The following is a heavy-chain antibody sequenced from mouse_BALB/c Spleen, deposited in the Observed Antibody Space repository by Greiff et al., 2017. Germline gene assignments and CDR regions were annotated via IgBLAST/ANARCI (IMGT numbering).Heavy chain of an antibody. D-gene: IGHD2-4*01. J-gene: IGHJ2*01. CDR2: IDPSDSYT. Sequence: VQLQQPGAELVKPGASVKLSCKASGYTFTSYWMHWVKQRPGQGLEWIGEIDPSDSYTNYNQKFKGKATLTVDKSSSTAYMQLSSLTSEDSAVYYCARWDLYDYAPTYWGQGTTLTVSS. V-gene: IGHV1-69*02. CDR1: GYTFTSYW. CDR3: ARWDLYDYAPTY.